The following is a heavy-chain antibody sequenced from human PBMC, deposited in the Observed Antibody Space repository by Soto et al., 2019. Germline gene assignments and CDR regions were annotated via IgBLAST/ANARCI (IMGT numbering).Heavy chain of an antibody. CDR3: ARRTEHASDI. CDR1: GYTFTSYD. D-gene: IGHD1-1*01. Sequence: QVQLVQSGAEVKKPGASVKVSCKVSGYTFTSYDINWVRQATGQGLEWMGWLNPNSGNTGYAQKFQGRVAMTRDTSTTTAYMELSSLRSEDTAVYYCARRTEHASDIWGQGTRVTVSS. J-gene: IGHJ3*02. CDR2: LNPNSGNT. V-gene: IGHV1-8*01.